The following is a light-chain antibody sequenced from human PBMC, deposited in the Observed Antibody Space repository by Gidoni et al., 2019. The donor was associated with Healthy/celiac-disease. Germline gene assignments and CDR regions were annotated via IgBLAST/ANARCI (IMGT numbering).Light chain of an antibody. CDR1: QSVSSY. V-gene: IGKV3-11*01. Sequence: EIVLPQSPATLSLSPGERATLSCRASQSVSSYLAWYQQKPGQAPRLLIYDASNRATGIPARFSGSGSGTDFTLTISSLEPEDFAVYYCQQRSKWPRTFGPGTKVDIK. CDR3: QQRSKWPRT. J-gene: IGKJ3*01. CDR2: DAS.